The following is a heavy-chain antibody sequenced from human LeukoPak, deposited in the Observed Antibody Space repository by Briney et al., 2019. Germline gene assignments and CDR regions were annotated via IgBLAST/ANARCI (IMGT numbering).Heavy chain of an antibody. CDR1: GYTFTSYY. D-gene: IGHD2-15*01. J-gene: IGHJ4*02. CDR2: INPSGGST. V-gene: IGHV1-46*01. CDR3: ARTLCSGGSCYPYFFGY. Sequence: ASVKVSCKASGYTFTSYYMHWVRQAPGQGLEWMGIINPSGGSTSYAQKFQGRVTMTRDMSTSTVYMELSSLRSEDTAVYYCARTLCSGGSCYPYFFGYWGQGTLVTVSS.